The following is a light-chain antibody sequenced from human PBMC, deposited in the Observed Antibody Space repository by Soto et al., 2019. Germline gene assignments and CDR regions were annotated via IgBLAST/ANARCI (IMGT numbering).Light chain of an antibody. J-gene: IGKJ1*01. CDR1: QSINNR. CDR2: DAS. CDR3: QQFIDGWT. Sequence: IQMTQSPSTLSASIGDRVTITCRASQSINNRLAWYQQMPGKAPNLLIYDASTLESEVPSRFRGSGSETEFTLTISGLQPDDFATYYCQQFIDGWTFGQGTKVDIK. V-gene: IGKV1-5*01.